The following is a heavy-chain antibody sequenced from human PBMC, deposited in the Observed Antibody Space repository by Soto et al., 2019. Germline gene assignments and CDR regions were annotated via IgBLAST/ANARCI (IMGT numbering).Heavy chain of an antibody. J-gene: IGHJ4*02. Sequence: GGSLRLSCAASGFTFRHYAMNWVRQAPGKGLEWVSVISGSGGTTYYADSVKGRFTISRDNSNNTLFLQMDSLRAEDTAVYYCAKDWGITVFDYWGQGTLVTVS. CDR3: AKDWGITVFDY. D-gene: IGHD3-16*01. V-gene: IGHV3-23*01. CDR2: ISGSGGTT. CDR1: GFTFRHYA.